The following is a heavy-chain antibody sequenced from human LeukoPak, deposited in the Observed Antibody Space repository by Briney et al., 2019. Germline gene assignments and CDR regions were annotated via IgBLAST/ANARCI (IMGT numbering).Heavy chain of an antibody. CDR1: GYTFTGNY. CDR3: VRDRKGEWLDQHDHFDV. J-gene: IGHJ3*01. Sequence: ASVKVSCKASGYTFTGNYIHWVRQAPGQGLEWMGWINPNSGGTNYAQNFQGRVTMTRDTSISTAYMELSRLRSDDTAMYYCVRDRKGEWLDQHDHFDVWGQGTMVIVSS. CDR2: INPNSGGT. V-gene: IGHV1-2*02. D-gene: IGHD6-19*01.